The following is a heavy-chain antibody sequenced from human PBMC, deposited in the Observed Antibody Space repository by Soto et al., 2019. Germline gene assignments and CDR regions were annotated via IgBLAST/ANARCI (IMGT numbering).Heavy chain of an antibody. Sequence: SETLSLTCTVSGGSISTRDSISTRSFYWGWMRQPPGKGLQWIASISYSDGSFYNSSLKSRLTISVDTSKNQFSLSLRSVTAADTAVYYCARHPFFVYYYDTSAYCDYWGQGTLVTVSS. J-gene: IGHJ4*02. V-gene: IGHV4-39*01. D-gene: IGHD3-22*01. CDR3: ARHPFFVYYYDTSAYCDY. CDR2: ISYSDGS. CDR1: GGSISTRDSISTRSFY.